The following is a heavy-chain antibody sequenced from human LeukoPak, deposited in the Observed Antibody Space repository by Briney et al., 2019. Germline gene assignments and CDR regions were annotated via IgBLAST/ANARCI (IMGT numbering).Heavy chain of an antibody. V-gene: IGHV3-23*01. CDR2: ISGSGGSI. CDR3: AREGGYSYGLDY. Sequence: PGGSLRLSCAASGFTFSSYAMSWVRQAPGKGLEWVSAISGSGGSIYYADSVKGRFTISRDNAKNSLYLQMNSLRAEDTAVYYCAREGGYSYGLDYWGQGTLVTVSS. J-gene: IGHJ4*02. CDR1: GFTFSSYA. D-gene: IGHD5-18*01.